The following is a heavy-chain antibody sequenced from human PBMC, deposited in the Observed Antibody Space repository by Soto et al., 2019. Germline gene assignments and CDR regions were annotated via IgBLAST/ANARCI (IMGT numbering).Heavy chain of an antibody. Sequence: EVQLEESGGGLVQPGGSLRLSCVASGFTFSDYSMNWVRQAPVKGLEWVSYFSGSAATIFYADSVKGRFTISRDNAKNSVYLQMNSLRAEDTAVYYCARDPRPRYYYGSGSLDHWGQGTLVTVSS. J-gene: IGHJ4*02. D-gene: IGHD3-10*01. V-gene: IGHV3-48*01. CDR2: FSGSAATI. CDR1: GFTFSDYS. CDR3: ARDPRPRYYYGSGSLDH.